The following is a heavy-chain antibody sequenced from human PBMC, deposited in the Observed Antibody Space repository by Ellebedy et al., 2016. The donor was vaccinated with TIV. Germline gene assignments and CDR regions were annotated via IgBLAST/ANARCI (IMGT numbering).Heavy chain of an antibody. D-gene: IGHD3-9*01. CDR1: GGSISSYY. CDR3: ARASYDILTGKIDY. CDR2: IYTSGST. Sequence: SETLSLXXTVSGGSISSYYWSWIRQPAGKGLEWIGRIYTSGSTNYNPSLKSRVTMSVDTSKNQFSLKLSSVTAADTAVYYCARASYDILTGKIDYWGQGTLVTVSS. J-gene: IGHJ4*02. V-gene: IGHV4-4*07.